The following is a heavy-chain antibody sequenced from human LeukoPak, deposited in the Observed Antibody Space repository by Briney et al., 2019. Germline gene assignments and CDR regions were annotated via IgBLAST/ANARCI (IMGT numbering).Heavy chain of an antibody. CDR3: ARDRHYYDSSGSHDY. Sequence: GGSLRLSCAASGFTFSSYSMNWVRQAPGKGLEWVSYISSSSSTIYYADSVKGRFTISRDNAKNSLYLQMNSLRDEDTAVYYCARDRHYYDSSGSHDYWGQGTLVTVSS. V-gene: IGHV3-48*02. CDR2: ISSSSSTI. J-gene: IGHJ4*02. D-gene: IGHD3-22*01. CDR1: GFTFSSYS.